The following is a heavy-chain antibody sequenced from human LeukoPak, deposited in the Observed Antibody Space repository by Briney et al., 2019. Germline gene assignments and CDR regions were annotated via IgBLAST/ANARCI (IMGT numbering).Heavy chain of an antibody. CDR1: GFTFSSYA. CDR3: TRGQGSH. CDR2: ISGSGGST. V-gene: IGHV3-23*01. Sequence: PGGSLRLSCAASGFTFSSYAMSWVRQAPGKGLEWVSAISGSGGSTYYTDSVKGRLTISRHNSKNTLYLQMNSLRAEDTAVYYCTRGQGSHWGQGTLVTVSS. J-gene: IGHJ4*02.